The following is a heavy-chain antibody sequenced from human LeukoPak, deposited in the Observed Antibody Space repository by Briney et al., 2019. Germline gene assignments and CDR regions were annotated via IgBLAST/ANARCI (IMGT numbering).Heavy chain of an antibody. CDR3: ARRDDGYKSGGGAFDI. Sequence: SETLSLTCSVSGGSISTYYWSWIRQSPGKGLEWIGYIYYSGSTNYNPSLKSRVTISVDTSKNQFSLKLSSVTAADTAVYYCARRDDGYKSGGGAFDIWGQGTMVTVSS. CDR1: GGSISTYY. J-gene: IGHJ3*02. CDR2: IYYSGST. D-gene: IGHD5-24*01. V-gene: IGHV4-59*08.